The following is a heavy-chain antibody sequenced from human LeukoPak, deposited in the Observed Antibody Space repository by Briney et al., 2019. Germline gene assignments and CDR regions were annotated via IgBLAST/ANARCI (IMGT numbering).Heavy chain of an antibody. CDR3: ARDSYYDYSGGDFDY. D-gene: IGHD3-22*01. CDR1: GFTFSSYG. V-gene: IGHV3-33*01. Sequence: GRSLRLSCAASGFTFSSYGMHWVRQAPGKGLEWVAVIWYDGSNKYYADSVKGRFPISRDNSKNTLYLQMNSLRAEDTAVYYCARDSYYDYSGGDFDYWGQGTLVTVSS. J-gene: IGHJ4*02. CDR2: IWYDGSNK.